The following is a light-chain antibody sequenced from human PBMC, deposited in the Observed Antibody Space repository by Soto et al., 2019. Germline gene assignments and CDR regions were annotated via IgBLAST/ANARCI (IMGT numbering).Light chain of an antibody. CDR1: QRVSSN. J-gene: IGKJ1*01. CDR3: QQYNNWPPWT. V-gene: IGKV3-15*01. CDR2: GAS. Sequence: EIVMTQSPASLSVSPGERDTLSCRASQRVSSNLAWYQQKPGQAPRLLIYGASTRATGIPARFSGSGSGTEFTLTISSQQSEDFAVYYCQQYNNWPPWTFGQGTKVEIK.